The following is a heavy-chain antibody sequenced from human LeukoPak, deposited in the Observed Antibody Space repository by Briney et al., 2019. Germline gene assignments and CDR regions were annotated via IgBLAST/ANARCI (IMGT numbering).Heavy chain of an antibody. CDR1: GFTVSSNS. Sequence: GGSLRLSCAASGFTVSSNSMSWVRQAPGKGLEWVSVIYSGGSTFYADSVKGRFTISRDNSKNTLYLQMNSLRAEDTAVYYCARTAGNDYGDLPDYWGQGTLVTVSS. V-gene: IGHV3-66*01. CDR2: IYSGGST. CDR3: ARTAGNDYGDLPDY. D-gene: IGHD4-17*01. J-gene: IGHJ4*02.